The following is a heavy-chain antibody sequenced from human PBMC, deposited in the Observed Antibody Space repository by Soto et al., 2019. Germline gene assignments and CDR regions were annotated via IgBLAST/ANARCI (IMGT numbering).Heavy chain of an antibody. CDR1: GFTFSGSI. J-gene: IGHJ4*01. D-gene: IGHD4-17*01. V-gene: IGHV3-73*01. Sequence: GRALRLCCTASGFTFSGSIIHLVPHASGKGLEWVGRIRIKANNYATSYAASVKGRFTISRDDSKNTAYLQMNSLKTEDTAVYYCSRQGGDRLGHWGHAARVS. CDR2: IRIKANNYAT. CDR3: SRQGGDRLGH.